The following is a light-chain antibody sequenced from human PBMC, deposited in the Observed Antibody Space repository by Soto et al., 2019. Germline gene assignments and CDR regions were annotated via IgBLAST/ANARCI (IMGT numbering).Light chain of an antibody. J-gene: IGLJ2*01. V-gene: IGLV1-40*01. CDR3: QSYDSSLSASV. CDR1: RSNIGAGND. CDR2: GNN. Sequence: QSVLTQPPSVSGAPGQRVTLSCTGSRSNIGAGNDVHRYQQLPGTAPKLLIYGNNNRPSGVADRFPGSNSGTSASLAITGLQAEYEADYYCQSYDSSLSASVFGGGTQLTVL.